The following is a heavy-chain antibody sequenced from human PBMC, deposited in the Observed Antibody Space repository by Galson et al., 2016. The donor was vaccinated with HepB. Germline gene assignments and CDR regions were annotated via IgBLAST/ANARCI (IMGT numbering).Heavy chain of an antibody. D-gene: IGHD3-22*01. CDR3: ARDYFDSSGFPPYFHGMDV. V-gene: IGHV3-53*01. J-gene: IGHJ6*02. Sequence: SLRLSCAAPGFTVSTNFMSWVRQAPGKGLEWVAVIYSGGSTYYADSVKGRFTISRDSSKNTMYLQMNSLRAEDTAVYYCARDYFDSSGFPPYFHGMDVWGQGTTVSVSS. CDR2: IYSGGST. CDR1: GFTVSTNF.